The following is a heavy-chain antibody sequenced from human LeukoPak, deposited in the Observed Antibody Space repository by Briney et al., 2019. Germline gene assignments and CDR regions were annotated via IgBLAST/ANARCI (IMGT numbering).Heavy chain of an antibody. CDR1: GFTVSSNY. J-gene: IGHJ4*02. CDR2: IYSGGST. D-gene: IGHD5-18*01. Sequence: PGGSLRLSCAASGFTVSSNYMSWVRQAPGKGLEWVSVIYSGGSTYYADSVKGRFTISRDNSKNTLYLQMNSLRAEDTAVYYCARGNRLRLQGLDYWGQGTLVTVSS. CDR3: ARGNRLRLQGLDY. V-gene: IGHV3-53*01.